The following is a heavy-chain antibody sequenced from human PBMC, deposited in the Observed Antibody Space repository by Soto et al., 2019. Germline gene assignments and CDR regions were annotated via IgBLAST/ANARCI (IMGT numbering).Heavy chain of an antibody. D-gene: IGHD3-10*01. CDR1: GFSLSTSGVG. J-gene: IGHJ4*02. V-gene: IGHV2-5*01. CDR2: IYWNDDK. Sequence: SGPTLVNPAQTLTLTCTFSGFSLSTSGVGVGWIRQPPGKALEWLALIYWNDDKRYSPSLKSRLTITKDTSKNQVVLTMTNMDPVDTATYYCAHVPTGSYYKSCFDYWGQGTLVTAPQ. CDR3: AHVPTGSYYKSCFDY.